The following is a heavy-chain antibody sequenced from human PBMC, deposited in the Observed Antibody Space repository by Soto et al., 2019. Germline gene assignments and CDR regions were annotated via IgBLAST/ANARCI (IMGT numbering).Heavy chain of an antibody. CDR3: ARGYGREGAFDI. Sequence: VASVKVSCKASGYTFTSYAMHWVRQAPGQRLEWMGWINAGNGNTKYSQKFQGRVTITRDTSASTAYMELSSLRSEDTAVYYCARGYGREGAFDIWSQGTMVTVSS. CDR1: GYTFTSYA. D-gene: IGHD5-12*01. J-gene: IGHJ3*02. CDR2: INAGNGNT. V-gene: IGHV1-3*01.